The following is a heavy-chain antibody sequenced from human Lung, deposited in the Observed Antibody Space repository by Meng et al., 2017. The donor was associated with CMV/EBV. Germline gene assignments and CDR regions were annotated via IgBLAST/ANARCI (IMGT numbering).Heavy chain of an antibody. CDR2: IYHSGST. CDR3: ASFPPPGKQRLVTDY. CDR1: GGSISSSNW. D-gene: IGHD6-13*01. J-gene: IGHJ4*02. V-gene: IGHV4-4*03. Sequence: QVQRQESGPGLVKPPGTRSLTCAVSGGSISSSNWWSWVRQPPGKGLEWIGEIYHSGSTNYNPSLKSRVTISVDKSKNQFSLKLSSVTAADTAVYYCASFPPPGKQRLVTDYWGQGTLVTVSS.